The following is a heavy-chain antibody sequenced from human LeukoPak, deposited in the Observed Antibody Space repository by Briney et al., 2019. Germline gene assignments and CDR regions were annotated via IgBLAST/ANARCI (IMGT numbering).Heavy chain of an antibody. CDR1: GFTFSSFC. Sequence: GGSLRLSCAASGFTFSSFCMLWVRQVPGKGLEWVSRITPDGDGSTYAASVQGRFTISRDNAKDTVYLQMSNLRAEDTALYYCARDSNKYDSHLGQGNLVTVSS. CDR3: ARDSNKYDSH. D-gene: IGHD3-22*01. J-gene: IGHJ4*02. CDR2: ITPDGDGS. V-gene: IGHV3-74*01.